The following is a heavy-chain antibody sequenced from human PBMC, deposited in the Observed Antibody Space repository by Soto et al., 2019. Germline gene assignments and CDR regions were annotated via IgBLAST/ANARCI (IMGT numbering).Heavy chain of an antibody. CDR2: INPNSGGT. J-gene: IGHJ6*03. D-gene: IGHD3-3*01. V-gene: IGHV1-2*04. CDR1: GYTFTGYY. CDR3: ARGRNYDFWSGPTPYYMDV. Sequence: GASVKVSCKASGYTFTGYYMHWVRQAPGQGLEWMGWINPNSGGTNYAQKFQGWVTMTRDTSISTAYMELSRLRSDDTAVYYCARGRNYDFWSGPTPYYMDVWGKGTTVTVS.